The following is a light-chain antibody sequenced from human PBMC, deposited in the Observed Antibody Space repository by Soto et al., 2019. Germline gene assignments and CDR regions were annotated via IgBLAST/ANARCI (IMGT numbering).Light chain of an antibody. V-gene: IGKV3-20*01. CDR3: QQYGSSPPT. J-gene: IGKJ3*01. Sequence: EIVLTQSPGTLSLSPGERATLSCRASQSVSSSYLAWYQRKPGQAPRLLIYDASNRATGIPARFSGSGSGTDFTLTISRLEPEDFAVYYCQQYGSSPPTFGPGTKVDIK. CDR2: DAS. CDR1: QSVSSSY.